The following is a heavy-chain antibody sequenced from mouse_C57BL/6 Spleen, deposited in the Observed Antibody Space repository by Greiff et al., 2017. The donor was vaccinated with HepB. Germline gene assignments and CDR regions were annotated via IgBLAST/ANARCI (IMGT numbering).Heavy chain of an antibody. CDR3: ARYGSSYPWFAY. V-gene: IGHV1-80*01. Sequence: VQLQQSGAELVKPGASVKISCKASGYEFSSYWMNWVKQRPGKGLEWIGQIYPGDGDTNYNGKFKGKATLTADKSSSTAYMQLSSLTSEDSAVYFCARYGSSYPWFAYWGQGTLVTVSA. J-gene: IGHJ3*01. CDR1: GYEFSSYW. CDR2: IYPGDGDT. D-gene: IGHD1-1*01.